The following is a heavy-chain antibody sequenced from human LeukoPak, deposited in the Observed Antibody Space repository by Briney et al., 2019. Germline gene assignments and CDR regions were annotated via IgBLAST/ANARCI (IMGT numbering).Heavy chain of an antibody. J-gene: IGHJ4*02. CDR3: ASPTYYYDSSGYSLEY. Sequence: ASVKVSCKASGYTFTSYDINWVRQATGQGLEWMGWLNPNSGNTGYAQKFQGRVTMTRNTSISTAYMELSSLRSEDTAVYYCASPTYYYDSSGYSLEYWGQGTLVTVSS. D-gene: IGHD3-22*01. CDR2: LNPNSGNT. V-gene: IGHV1-8*01. CDR1: GYTFTSYD.